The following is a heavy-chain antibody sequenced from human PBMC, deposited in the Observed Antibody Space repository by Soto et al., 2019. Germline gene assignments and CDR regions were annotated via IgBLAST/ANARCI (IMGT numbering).Heavy chain of an antibody. Sequence: SETLSLTCAVYGGSFSGYYWSWIRQPPGKGLEWIGEINHSGSTNYNPSLKSRVTISVDTSKNQFSLKLSSVTAADTAVYYCAIASITMVRGVAADLDVWGKGPTVTVSS. J-gene: IGHJ6*04. CDR3: AIASITMVRGVAADLDV. CDR2: INHSGST. D-gene: IGHD3-10*01. V-gene: IGHV4-34*01. CDR1: GGSFSGYY.